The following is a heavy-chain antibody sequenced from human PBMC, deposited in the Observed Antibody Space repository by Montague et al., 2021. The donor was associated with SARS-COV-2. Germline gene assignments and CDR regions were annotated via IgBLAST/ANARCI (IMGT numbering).Heavy chain of an antibody. V-gene: IGHV4-39*01. CDR1: GGSISSSSNY. Sequence: SETLSLTCTVSGGSISSSSNYWGWIRQPPGKGLEWIGSIDYSRXTXYXXXXKXRVTISVDTSKNQFSLKLNSVTAADTAVYYCARLVWFGELSSENWFDPGGQGTLVTVSS. CDR2: IDYSRXT. D-gene: IGHD3-10*01. J-gene: IGHJ5*02. CDR3: ARLVWFGELSSENWFDP.